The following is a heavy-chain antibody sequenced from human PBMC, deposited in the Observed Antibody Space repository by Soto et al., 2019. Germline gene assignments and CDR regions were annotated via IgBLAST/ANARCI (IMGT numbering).Heavy chain of an antibody. V-gene: IGHV4-61*01. CDR2: IYYSGST. D-gene: IGHD2-2*01. Sequence: PSETLSLTCTVSGGSVSSGSYYWSWIRQPPGKGLEWIGYIYYSGSTNYNPSLKSRVTISVDTSKNQFSLKLSSVTAADTAVYYCAKEKISTSCCNWFAPWGQGTLVTVSS. J-gene: IGHJ5*02. CDR3: AKEKISTSCCNWFAP. CDR1: GGSVSSGSYY.